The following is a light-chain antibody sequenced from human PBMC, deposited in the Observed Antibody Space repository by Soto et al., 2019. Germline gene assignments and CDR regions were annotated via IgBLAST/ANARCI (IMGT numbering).Light chain of an antibody. CDR1: SSDIGGYNY. J-gene: IGLJ1*01. Sequence: QSVLTQPPSASGSPGQSVTISCTGTSSDIGGYNYVAWYQQHPGRAPKLMIYEVNKRPSGVPDRFSGSKSGNTAYLTVSGLQAEDEADYYCSAYAGSNNFGVFGTGTKLTVL. CDR3: SAYAGSNNFGV. V-gene: IGLV2-8*01. CDR2: EVN.